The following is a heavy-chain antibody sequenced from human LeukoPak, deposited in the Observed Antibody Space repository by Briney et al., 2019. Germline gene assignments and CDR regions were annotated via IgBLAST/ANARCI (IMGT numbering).Heavy chain of an antibody. J-gene: IGHJ5*02. CDR1: GGSISSYY. D-gene: IGHD3-3*01. CDR2: IYYSGST. Sequence: SETLSLTCTVSGGSISSYYWSWIRQPPGKGLEWIGYIYYSGSTNYNPSLKSRVTISVDTSKNQFSLKLSSVTAADTAVYYCAGGGYDFWSGSKNWFDPWGQGTLVTVSS. V-gene: IGHV4-59*01. CDR3: AGGGYDFWSGSKNWFDP.